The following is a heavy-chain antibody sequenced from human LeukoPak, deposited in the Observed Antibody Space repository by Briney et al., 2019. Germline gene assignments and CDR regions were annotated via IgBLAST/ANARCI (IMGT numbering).Heavy chain of an antibody. Sequence: SGTLSLTCSVSLGAVSSGGYYCGWVRQPPGEWLGWVGSIYYSGSTYYHPSRKSPVTISVDTSNNHFSFKLKSLPATDTALSFRVRWGNLIPMVNWGQGTLVNVFS. CDR1: LGAVSSGGYY. CDR2: IYYSGST. V-gene: IGHV4-39*07. D-gene: IGHD3-16*01. J-gene: IGHJ4*01. CDR3: VRWGNLIPMVN.